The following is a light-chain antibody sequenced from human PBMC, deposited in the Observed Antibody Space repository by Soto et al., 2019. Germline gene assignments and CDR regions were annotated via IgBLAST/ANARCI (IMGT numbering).Light chain of an antibody. J-gene: IGKJ1*01. CDR2: GSA. CDR3: QQYHSWPA. CDR1: QSVFSS. V-gene: IGKV3-15*01. Sequence: EILLTQSPATLSVSPGERATLSCRASQSVFSSLAWYQQRPGQAPRLLIYGSATRATGIPDRLSGSGSGTEFTLTIRSLQSEDSAVYYCQQYHSWPAFGQGTKVDIK.